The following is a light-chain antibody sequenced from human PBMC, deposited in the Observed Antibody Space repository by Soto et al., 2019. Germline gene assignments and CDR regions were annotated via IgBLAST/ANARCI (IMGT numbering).Light chain of an antibody. Sequence: QSALTQPRSVSGSPGQSVTISCTGTSSDVGGYNYVSWYQQHPGKAPKLMIYDVSKRPSGVPDRFSGSKSGNTASLTISGLQAEDEAGYYCCSYAGSYTFEGVFGGGTKLTVL. CDR3: CSYAGSYTFEGV. V-gene: IGLV2-11*01. CDR2: DVS. J-gene: IGLJ2*01. CDR1: SSDVGGYNY.